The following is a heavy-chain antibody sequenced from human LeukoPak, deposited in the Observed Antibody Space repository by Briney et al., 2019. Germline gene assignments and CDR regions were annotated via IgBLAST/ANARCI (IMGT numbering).Heavy chain of an antibody. CDR2: INHSGST. D-gene: IGHD5-24*01. CDR1: GGSISSSNW. CDR3: ARQLPQGDY. J-gene: IGHJ4*02. Sequence: SETLSLTCAVSGGSISSSNWWSWVRQPPGKGLEWIGEINHSGSTNYNPSLKSRVTISVDTSKNQFSLKLSSVTAADTAVYYCARQLPQGDYWGQGTLVTVSS. V-gene: IGHV4-4*02.